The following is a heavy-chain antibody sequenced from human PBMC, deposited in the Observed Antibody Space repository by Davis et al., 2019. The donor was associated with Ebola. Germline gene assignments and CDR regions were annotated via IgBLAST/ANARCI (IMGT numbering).Heavy chain of an antibody. CDR1: GFTFSSNR. CDR3: AGVLVLPKGYYYGMDV. Sequence: GGSLRLSCAASGFTFSSNRMSWVCQAPGKGLEWVANIKQDGSEKYYVDSVKGRFTISRDNAKNSLYRQMNSLRAEDTAVYYCAGVLVLPKGYYYGMDVWGQGTTVTVSS. CDR2: IKQDGSEK. J-gene: IGHJ6*02. V-gene: IGHV3-7*03. D-gene: IGHD4/OR15-4a*01.